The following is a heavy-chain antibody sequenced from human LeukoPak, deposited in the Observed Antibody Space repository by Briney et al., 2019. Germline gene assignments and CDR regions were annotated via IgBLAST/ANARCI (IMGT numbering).Heavy chain of an antibody. CDR1: GYTFTSYD. Sequence: GASVKVSCKASGYTFTSYDINWVRQATGQGLEWMGWMNPNRGNTGYAQKFQGRVTMTRNTSISTAYMELSSLRSEDTAVYYCARRTWYYDFWGGYYAYYYYMDVWGKGTTVTVSS. D-gene: IGHD3-3*01. J-gene: IGHJ6*03. CDR2: MNPNRGNT. V-gene: IGHV1-8*01. CDR3: ARRTWYYDFWGGYYAYYYYMDV.